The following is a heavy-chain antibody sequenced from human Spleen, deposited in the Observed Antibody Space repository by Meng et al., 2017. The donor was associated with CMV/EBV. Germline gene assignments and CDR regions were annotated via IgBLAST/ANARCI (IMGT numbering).Heavy chain of an antibody. V-gene: IGHV1-2*02. D-gene: IGHD3-22*01. CDR2: INPNSGGT. CDR3: ARTFPFSGYYGY. Sequence: CKTSGYTFTGQYIHWVRQAPGQGLEWMGWINPNSGGTNYAQRFQGRVTMTRDTSISTAYMELTRLTSDDTAVYYCARTFPFSGYYGYWGQGTLVTVSS. CDR1: GYTFTGQY. J-gene: IGHJ4*02.